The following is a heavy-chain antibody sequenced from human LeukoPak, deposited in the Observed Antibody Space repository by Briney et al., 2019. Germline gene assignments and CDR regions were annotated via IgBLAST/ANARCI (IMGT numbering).Heavy chain of an antibody. J-gene: IGHJ4*02. D-gene: IGHD6-13*01. Sequence: SQTLSPTCAISGDSVSSNGAAWIWIRQSPSRGLEWLGRTYYRSRWYDDYADSVKSRITIIPDTSKNQFSLQLNSVTPEDTAVYYCARDLRIAAAGIYYFDSWGQGTLVTVSS. CDR1: GDSVSSNGAA. CDR3: ARDLRIAAAGIYYFDS. V-gene: IGHV6-1*01. CDR2: TYYRSRWYD.